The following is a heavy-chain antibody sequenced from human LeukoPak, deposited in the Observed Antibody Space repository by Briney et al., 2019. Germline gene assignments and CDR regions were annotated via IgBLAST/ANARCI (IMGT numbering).Heavy chain of an antibody. V-gene: IGHV3-7*03. D-gene: IGHD5-18*01. CDR1: VFTFSNAY. CDR2: IKQDGSEK. J-gene: IGHJ4*02. CDR3: TRDSVGDSYADY. Sequence: GGCLILSCAASVFTFSNAYMNWVRHAPWKGREWVANIKQDGSEKYYVDSVKGRFTISRDNAKNSLYLQMNSLRAEDTAVYYCTRDSVGDSYADYWGQGTLVTVSS.